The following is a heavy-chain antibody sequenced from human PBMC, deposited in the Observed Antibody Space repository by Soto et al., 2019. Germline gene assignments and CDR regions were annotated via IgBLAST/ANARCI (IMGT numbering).Heavy chain of an antibody. CDR1: GYTFAGYG. Sequence: GAAGKVSCKASGYTFAGYGISWGRQAPGQGLEWMGWISAYNGNTNYAQKLQGRVTMTTDTSTSTAYMELRSLRSDDTAVYYCARDEPWTLLWFGALLSHGFGMDVWG. D-gene: IGHD3-10*01. J-gene: IGHJ6*02. CDR3: ARDEPWTLLWFGALLSHGFGMDV. V-gene: IGHV1-18*01. CDR2: ISAYNGNT.